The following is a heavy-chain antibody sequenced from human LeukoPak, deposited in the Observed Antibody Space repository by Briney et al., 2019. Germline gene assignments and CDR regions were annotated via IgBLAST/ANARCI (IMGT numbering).Heavy chain of an antibody. Sequence: GASVKVSCKASGYTFTSYYMHWVRQAPGEGLEWMGIINPSGGSTSYAQKFQGRVTMTRDTSTSTVYMELSSLRSEDTAVYYCARCGEASYDILTGYSRFDYWGQGTLATVSS. J-gene: IGHJ4*02. CDR3: ARCGEASYDILTGYSRFDY. D-gene: IGHD3-9*01. V-gene: IGHV1-46*01. CDR1: GYTFTSYY. CDR2: INPSGGST.